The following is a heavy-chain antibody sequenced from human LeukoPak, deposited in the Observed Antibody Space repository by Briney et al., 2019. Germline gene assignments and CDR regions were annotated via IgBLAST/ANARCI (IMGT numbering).Heavy chain of an antibody. V-gene: IGHV4-39*01. Sequence: SETLSLTCTVSGGSISNTLYYWAWIRQPPGKGLESIGSIYYSRSTYYSPSLKSRVTISVDTSKNQFSLKLSSVTAADTAVYYCARGLVGHWGQGTLVTVSS. J-gene: IGHJ4*02. CDR2: IYYSRST. D-gene: IGHD2-2*01. CDR1: GGSISNTLYY. CDR3: ARGLVGH.